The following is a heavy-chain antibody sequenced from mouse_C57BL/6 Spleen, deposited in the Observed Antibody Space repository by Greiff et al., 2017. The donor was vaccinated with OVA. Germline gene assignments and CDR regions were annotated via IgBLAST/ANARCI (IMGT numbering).Heavy chain of an antibody. CDR3: ARKDYGSSPYAMDY. CDR2: IYPGDGDT. V-gene: IGHV1-82*01. Sequence: VQLQQSGPELVKPGASVKISCKASGYAFSSSWMNWVKQRPGKGLEWIGRIYPGDGDTNYNGKFKGKATLTADKSSSTAYMQLSNLTSEDSAVYFCARKDYGSSPYAMDYWGQGTSVTVSS. D-gene: IGHD1-1*01. J-gene: IGHJ4*01. CDR1: GYAFSSSW.